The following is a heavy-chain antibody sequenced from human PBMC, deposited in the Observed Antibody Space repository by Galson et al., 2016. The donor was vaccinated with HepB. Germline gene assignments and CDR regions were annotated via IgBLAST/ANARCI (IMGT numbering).Heavy chain of an antibody. V-gene: IGHV3-66*03. CDR3: AGRSGSSTSCYSSYGMDV. D-gene: IGHD2-2*01. J-gene: IGHJ6*02. CDR1: GFSVRSTY. CDR2: TYSCNNT. Sequence: SLRLSCAPSGFSVRSTYVTWVRQAPGKGLEWVSVTYSCNNTYYADSVKGRFTVSRDNSKNILYLQMKSLRVEDTAVYYCAGRSGSSTSCYSSYGMDVWGQGTTVTVSS.